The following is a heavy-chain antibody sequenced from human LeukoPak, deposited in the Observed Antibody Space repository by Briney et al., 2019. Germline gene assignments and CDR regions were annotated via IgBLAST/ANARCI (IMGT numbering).Heavy chain of an antibody. CDR2: IFYTGST. CDR3: ARVGRIVGAILG. V-gene: IGHV4-30-4*01. D-gene: IGHD1-26*01. J-gene: IGHJ4*02. Sequence: SETLSLTCTVSGGSISSGDYYWSWIRQPPGKGLEWIGYIFYTGSTYYNPSLKSRVTISVDTSKNQFSLKLSSVTAADTAVYYCARVGRIVGAILGWGQGTLVTVSS. CDR1: GGSISSGDYY.